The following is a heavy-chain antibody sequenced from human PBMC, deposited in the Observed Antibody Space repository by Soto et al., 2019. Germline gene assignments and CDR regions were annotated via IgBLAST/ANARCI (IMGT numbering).Heavy chain of an antibody. CDR1: GYSFTSYW. D-gene: IGHD3-22*01. CDR2: IYPGDSDT. Sequence: PGESLKISCKGSGYSFTSYWIGWVRQMLGKGLEWMGIIYPGDSDTRYSPSFQGQVTISADKSISTAYLQWSSLKASDTAMYYCARRDGYYYDSSGYYPDAFDIWGQGTMVTVSS. CDR3: ARRDGYYYDSSGYYPDAFDI. V-gene: IGHV5-51*01. J-gene: IGHJ3*02.